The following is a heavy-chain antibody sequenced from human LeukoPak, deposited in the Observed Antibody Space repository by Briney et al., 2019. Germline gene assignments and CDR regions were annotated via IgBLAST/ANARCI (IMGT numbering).Heavy chain of an antibody. CDR3: TRGLEYRSTDASDV. D-gene: IGHD6-6*01. CDR2: IGSSRRYI. CDR1: GITFSRHS. V-gene: IGHV3-21*01. Sequence: PGGSLRLSCEVSGITFSRHSMNWVRQAPGKGLEWVASIGSSRRYIYHADSVRGRFTISGDNAEKSLYLEMNSLRVEDTAVYYCTRGLEYRSTDASDVWSQGIMVTVSS. J-gene: IGHJ3*01.